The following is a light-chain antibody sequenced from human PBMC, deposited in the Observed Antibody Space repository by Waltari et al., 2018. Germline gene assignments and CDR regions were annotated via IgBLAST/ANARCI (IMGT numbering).Light chain of an antibody. J-gene: IGLJ3*02. Sequence: QSALTQSASVSGSLGLAVTIPSTRAAIEIRRYAFVSLYQQHPGNAPKLIICDVSKRPSGVSDRFTGSKSGDTASLTISGLQFEDEADYYCCSYAGNYIWVFGGGTRLTVL. CDR3: CSYAGNYIWV. CDR1: AIEIRRYAF. V-gene: IGLV2-23*02. CDR2: DVS.